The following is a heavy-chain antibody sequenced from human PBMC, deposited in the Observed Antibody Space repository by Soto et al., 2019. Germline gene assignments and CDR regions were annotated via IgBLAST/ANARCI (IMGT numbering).Heavy chain of an antibody. J-gene: IGHJ4*02. CDR3: ARDRSNFWSGYYHDY. V-gene: IGHV1-69*04. D-gene: IGHD3-3*01. Sequence: GASVKVSCKASGGTFSSYTISWVRQAPGQGLEWMGRIIPILGIANYAQKFQGRVTITADKSTSTAYMELSSLRSEDTAVYYCARDRSNFWSGYYHDYWGQGTLVTVSS. CDR1: GGTFSSYT. CDR2: IIPILGIA.